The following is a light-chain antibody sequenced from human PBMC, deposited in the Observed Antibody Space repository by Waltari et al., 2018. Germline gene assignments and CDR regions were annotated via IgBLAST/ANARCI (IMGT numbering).Light chain of an antibody. J-gene: IGLJ3*02. V-gene: IGLV2-11*01. CDR3: CSYAGSYSPWV. Sequence: QSALTQPRPVSGSPGQSVTISCTGTSSDVGGYNYVSWYHKYPGKAPKLMIYDVIKRPSGVPDRFSGSNSGNTASLTISGLQAEDEVDYYCCSYAGSYSPWVFGGGTKLTVL. CDR2: DVI. CDR1: SSDVGGYNY.